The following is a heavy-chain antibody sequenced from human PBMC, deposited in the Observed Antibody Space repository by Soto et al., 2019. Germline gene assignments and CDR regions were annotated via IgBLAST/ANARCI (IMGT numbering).Heavy chain of an antibody. J-gene: IGHJ4*02. D-gene: IGHD3-22*01. V-gene: IGHV4-59*01. CDR1: CGSIGRYY. Sequence: SETLSRTCSVSCGSIGRYYWSCVRQAPWKGLEWIAYVSYSGATMYNPSLESRVTISVDTSKNQFSLRLNSVTAADTAVYDCDRVRDSSGYLEYWGQGTLVTVSS. CDR2: VSYSGAT. CDR3: DRVRDSSGYLEY.